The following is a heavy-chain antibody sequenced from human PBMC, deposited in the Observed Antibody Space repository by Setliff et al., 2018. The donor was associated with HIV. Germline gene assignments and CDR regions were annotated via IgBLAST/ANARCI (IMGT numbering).Heavy chain of an antibody. CDR2: ILDSGST. V-gene: IGHV4-31*03. CDR1: GASISSGGYY. J-gene: IGHJ3*01. Sequence: SEPLSLTCTVSGASISSGGYYWNWIRQLPGKGLEWIGYILDSGSTYYNPSLRGRLSMSIDTSANQFSVELTSVTAADTALYFCARVPNWGSAPFAYDVWGLGTMVTVSS. D-gene: IGHD7-27*01. CDR3: ARVPNWGSAPFAYDV.